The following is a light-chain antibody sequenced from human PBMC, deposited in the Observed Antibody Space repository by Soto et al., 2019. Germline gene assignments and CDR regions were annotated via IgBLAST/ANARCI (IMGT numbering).Light chain of an antibody. J-gene: IGLJ1*01. Sequence: QSALPQPASVSGSPGQSITISCTGTSSDIVTYDYVSWYQQHPGKAPKLMIYEVSHRPPGVSSRFSGSKSANTASLTISGLQAEDEADYYCYSKTATSKFFGTGTKVTVL. CDR3: YSKTATSKF. CDR2: EVS. V-gene: IGLV2-14*01. CDR1: SSDIVTYDY.